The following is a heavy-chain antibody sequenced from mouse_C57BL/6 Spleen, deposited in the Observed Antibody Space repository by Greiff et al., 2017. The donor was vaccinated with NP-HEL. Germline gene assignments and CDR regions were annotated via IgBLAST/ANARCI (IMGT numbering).Heavy chain of an antibody. Sequence: EVHLVESEGGLVQPGSSMKLSCTASGFTFSDYYMAWVRPVPEKGLEWVANINYDGSSTYYLDSLKSRFIISRDNAKNILYLQMSSLKSEDTATYYCARERVRDYFDYWGQGTTLTVSS. J-gene: IGHJ2*01. CDR3: ARERVRDYFDY. CDR1: GFTFSDYY. V-gene: IGHV5-16*01. CDR2: INYDGSST.